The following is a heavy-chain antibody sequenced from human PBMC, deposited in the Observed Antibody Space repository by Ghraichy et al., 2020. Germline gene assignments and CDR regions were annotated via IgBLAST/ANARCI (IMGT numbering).Heavy chain of an antibody. J-gene: IGHJ5*02. CDR3: ASMGDYYGSGSPSGWFDP. CDR1: GGSISSYY. D-gene: IGHD3-10*01. CDR2: IYYSGST. V-gene: IGHV4-59*01. Sequence: SETLSLTCTVSGGSISSYYWSWIRQPPGKGLEWIGYIYYSGSTNYNPSLKSRVTISVDTSKNQFSLKLSSVTAADTAVYYCASMGDYYGSGSPSGWFDPWGQGTLVTVSS.